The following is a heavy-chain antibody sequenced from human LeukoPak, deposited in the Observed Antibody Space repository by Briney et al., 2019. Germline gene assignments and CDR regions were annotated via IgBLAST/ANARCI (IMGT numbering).Heavy chain of an antibody. CDR1: GVTFSSYG. V-gene: IGHV3-30*18. D-gene: IGHD3-22*01. J-gene: IGHJ4*02. Sequence: GGSLRLSCAASGVTFSSYGMHWVRQAPGKGLEWVAVISYDGSNKYYADSVKGRFTISRDNSKNTLYLQMNSLRAEDTAVYYCAKDLANYYDSSGPPEYWGQGTLVTVSS. CDR2: ISYDGSNK. CDR3: AKDLANYYDSSGPPEY.